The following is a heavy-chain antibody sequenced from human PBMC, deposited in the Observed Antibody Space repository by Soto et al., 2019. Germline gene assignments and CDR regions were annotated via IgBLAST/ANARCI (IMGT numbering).Heavy chain of an antibody. CDR3: ARDKPDGYCSGGSCYHPHYYYYGMDV. CDR1: GGTFSSYA. Sequence: SVKVSCKASGGTFSSYAISWVRQAPGQGLEWMGGIIPIFGTANYAQKFQGRVTITADESTSTAYMELSSLRSEDTAVYYCARDKPDGYCSGGSCYHPHYYYYGMDVWG. V-gene: IGHV1-69*13. CDR2: IIPIFGTA. D-gene: IGHD2-15*01. J-gene: IGHJ6*02.